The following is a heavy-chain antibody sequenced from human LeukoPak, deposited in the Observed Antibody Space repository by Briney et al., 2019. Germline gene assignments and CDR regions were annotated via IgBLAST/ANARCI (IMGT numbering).Heavy chain of an antibody. D-gene: IGHD2-8*01. V-gene: IGHV5-51*01. CDR1: GYSFTSYW. CDR2: IYPGDSGT. J-gene: IGHJ4*02. Sequence: GESLKISCKGSGYSFTSYWIGWVRQMPGKGLEWMGIIYPGDSGTRYSPSFQGQVTISADKSISTAYLQWSSLKASDTAMYYCARRYCTNGVCYDYWGQGTLVTVSS. CDR3: ARRYCTNGVCYDY.